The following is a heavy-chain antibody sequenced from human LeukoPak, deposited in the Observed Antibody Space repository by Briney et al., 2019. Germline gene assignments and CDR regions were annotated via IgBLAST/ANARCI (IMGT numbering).Heavy chain of an antibody. J-gene: IGHJ4*02. V-gene: IGHV4-61*01. CDR1: GGSVSSGSYY. CDR3: ARVGSRCGGDCYTPLEPFDY. CDR2: IYYSGST. Sequence: SETLSLTCTVSGGSVSSGSYYWSWIRQPPGKGLEWIGYIYYSGSTNYNPSLKSRVTISVDTSKNQFSLKLSSVTAADTAVYYCARVGSRCGGDCYTPLEPFDYWGQGTLVTVSS. D-gene: IGHD2-21*02.